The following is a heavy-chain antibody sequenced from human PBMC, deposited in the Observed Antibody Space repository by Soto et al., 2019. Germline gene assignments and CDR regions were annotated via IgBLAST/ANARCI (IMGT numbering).Heavy chain of an antibody. J-gene: IGHJ4*02. CDR3: AQSNVLRFLEWQN. CDR2: IYYSGST. CDR1: GGSISSGGYY. Sequence: SETLSLTCTVSGGSISSGGYYWSWIRQHPGKGLEWIGYIYYSGSTYYNPSLKSRVTISVDTSKNQFSLKLSSVTAADTAVYYCAQSNVLRFLEWQNWGQGTLVTVSS. D-gene: IGHD3-3*01. V-gene: IGHV4-31*03.